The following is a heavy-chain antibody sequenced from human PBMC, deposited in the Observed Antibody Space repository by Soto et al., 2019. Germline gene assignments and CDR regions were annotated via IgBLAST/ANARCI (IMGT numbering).Heavy chain of an antibody. CDR2: INHSGST. CDR1: GGSFSGYY. D-gene: IGHD2-15*01. V-gene: IGHV4-34*01. J-gene: IGHJ5*02. CDR3: ARGREDIVVVVAATIWFDP. Sequence: SETLSLTCAVYGGSFSGYYWSRIRQPPGKGLEWIGEINHSGSTNYNPSLKSRVTISVDTSKNQFSLKLSSVTAADTAVYYCARGREDIVVVVAATIWFDPWGQGTLVTVSS.